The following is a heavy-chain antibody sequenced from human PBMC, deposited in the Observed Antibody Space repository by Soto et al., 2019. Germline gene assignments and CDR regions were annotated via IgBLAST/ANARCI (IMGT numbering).Heavy chain of an antibody. CDR3: ARDSTYYDFWSVPSTPLYYFDY. V-gene: IGHV1-69*06. Sequence: GASVKVSCKASGGTFSSYAISWVRQAPGQGLEWMGGIIPICGTASYAQKFQGRVTITADKSTSTVYMELSSLRSEDTAVYYCARDSTYYDFWSVPSTPLYYFDYWGQGTLVTVSS. CDR1: GGTFSSYA. D-gene: IGHD3-3*01. J-gene: IGHJ4*02. CDR2: IIPICGTA.